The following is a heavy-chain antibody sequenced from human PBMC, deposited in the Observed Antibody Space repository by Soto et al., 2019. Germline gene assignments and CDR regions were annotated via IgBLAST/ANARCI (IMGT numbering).Heavy chain of an antibody. V-gene: IGHV4-4*07. Sequence: PSETLSLTCTVSGGSISSYYWSWIRQPAGKGLEWIGRIYTSGSTNYNPSLKSRVTMSVDTSKNQSSLKLSSVTAADTAVYYCARGSSVAGLLGYYYYGMDVWGQGTTVTVSS. CDR2: IYTSGST. D-gene: IGHD6-19*01. CDR3: ARGSSVAGLLGYYYYGMDV. J-gene: IGHJ6*02. CDR1: GGSISSYY.